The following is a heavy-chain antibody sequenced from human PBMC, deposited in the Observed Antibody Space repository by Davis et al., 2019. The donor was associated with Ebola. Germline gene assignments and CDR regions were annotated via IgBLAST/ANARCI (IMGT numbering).Heavy chain of an antibody. CDR2: FGTSGDT. D-gene: IGHD2-2*01. Sequence: GESLKISCAASGFIFRNYVMSWVRQAPGKGLQWVSTFGTSGDTYYADSVKGRFAMSRDNSKNTLYLQMNNLRVEDTAMYYCVKDDANIWFDIWGQGTMVTVSS. CDR3: VKDDANIWFDI. V-gene: IGHV3-23*01. J-gene: IGHJ3*02. CDR1: GFIFRNYV.